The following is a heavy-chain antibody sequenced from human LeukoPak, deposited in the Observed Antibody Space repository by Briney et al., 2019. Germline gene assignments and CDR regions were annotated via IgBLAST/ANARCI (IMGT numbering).Heavy chain of an antibody. J-gene: IGHJ3*02. CDR3: ARTVAPNAFDI. Sequence: GGSLRLSCAASGFTFSSYSMNWVRQAPGKGLEWVSSISSSSSYIYYADSVKGRFTISRDNAKNSLYLQMDSLRAEDTAVYYCARTVAPNAFDIWGQGTMVTVSS. V-gene: IGHV3-21*01. D-gene: IGHD5-12*01. CDR2: ISSSSSYI. CDR1: GFTFSSYS.